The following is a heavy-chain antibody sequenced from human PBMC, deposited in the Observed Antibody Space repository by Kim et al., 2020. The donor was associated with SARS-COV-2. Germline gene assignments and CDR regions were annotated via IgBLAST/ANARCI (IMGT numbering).Heavy chain of an antibody. CDR3: TRSEGRGSWHQFDY. D-gene: IGHD6-13*01. CDR2: IYYSGST. J-gene: IGHJ4*02. V-gene: IGHV4-59*01. Sequence: SETLSLTCTVSSDSISSYYWSWIRQLPGKGLEWLGYIYYSGSTDYNPSLKSRVTISWDTPKNQVSLDVTPVSAADTAVYYCTRSEGRGSWHQFDYWGQGMLVPVSS. CDR1: SDSISSYY.